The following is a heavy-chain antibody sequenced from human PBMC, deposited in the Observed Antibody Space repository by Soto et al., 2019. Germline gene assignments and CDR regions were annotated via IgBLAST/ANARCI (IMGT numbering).Heavy chain of an antibody. V-gene: IGHV3-33*01. J-gene: IGHJ4*02. Sequence: QVQLVDSGGGVVQPGRSLRLSCAASGFTFSSYGMHWVRQAPGKGLEWVAVIWYDGSNKYYADSVKGRFTISRDNSKNTLYLQMNSLRAEHTAVYYCARFKDGYNFYFAYWGQGTLVTVSS. D-gene: IGHD5-12*01. CDR3: ARFKDGYNFYFAY. CDR1: GFTFSSYG. CDR2: IWYDGSNK.